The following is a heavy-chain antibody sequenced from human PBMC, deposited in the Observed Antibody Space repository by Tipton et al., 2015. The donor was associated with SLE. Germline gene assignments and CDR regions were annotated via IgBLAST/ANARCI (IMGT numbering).Heavy chain of an antibody. D-gene: IGHD2-2*03. CDR3: ARDQRYGYFDY. CDR2: FSHRWSS. V-gene: IGHV4-59*11. CDR1: GGSIIDHY. J-gene: IGHJ4*02. Sequence: TLSLTCTVSGGSIIDHYWSWIRQPPGKGLEWLGYFSHRWSSSNNPSLASRVTISVDTSKNQLSLTLSSVTASDTAVYYCARDQRYGYFDYWGQGTLVIVSS.